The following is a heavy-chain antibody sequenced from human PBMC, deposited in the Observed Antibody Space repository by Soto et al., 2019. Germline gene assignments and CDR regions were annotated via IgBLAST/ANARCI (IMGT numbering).Heavy chain of an antibody. CDR3: AKDPAVAGYFDY. V-gene: IGHV3-9*01. CDR1: GFTFDDYA. D-gene: IGHD6-19*01. Sequence: GGSLRLSCAASGFTFDDYAMHWVRQAPGKGLEWVSGISWNSGSIGYADSVKGRFTISRDNAKNSLYLQMNSLRAEDTALYYCAKDPAVAGYFDYWGQGTLVTVSS. J-gene: IGHJ4*02. CDR2: ISWNSGSI.